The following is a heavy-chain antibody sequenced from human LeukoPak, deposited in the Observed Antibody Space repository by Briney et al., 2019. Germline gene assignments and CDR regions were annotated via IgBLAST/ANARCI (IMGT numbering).Heavy chain of an antibody. CDR2: LGSDGGT. V-gene: IGHV3-23*01. D-gene: IGHD7-27*01. Sequence: SGGSLRLSCAASGFTLSNNAMSWVRQAPGKGLEWVSALGSDGGTYYADSVKGRFTISRDNSKNTLYLEMNRLRSEDTAAYYHAKDILNWEFDYWGQGTLVTVSS. CDR1: GFTLSNNA. J-gene: IGHJ4*02. CDR3: AKDILNWEFDY.